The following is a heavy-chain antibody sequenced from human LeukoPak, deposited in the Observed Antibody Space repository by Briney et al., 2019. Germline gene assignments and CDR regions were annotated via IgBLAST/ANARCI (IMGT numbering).Heavy chain of an antibody. CDR3: ARGTYYYERSGYHPLDY. D-gene: IGHD3-22*01. CDR2: IYTSGST. CDR1: GGSISSYY. V-gene: IGHV4-4*07. J-gene: IGHJ4*02. Sequence: SETLSLTCTVSGGSISSYYWSWIRQPAGKGLEWIGRIYTSGSTNYNPSLKSRVTMSVDTSKNQFSLKLSSVTAADTAVYYCARGTYYYERSGYHPLDYWGQGTLVTVSS.